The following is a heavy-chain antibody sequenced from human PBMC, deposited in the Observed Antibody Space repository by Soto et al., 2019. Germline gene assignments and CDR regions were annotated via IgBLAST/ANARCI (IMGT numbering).Heavy chain of an antibody. CDR3: ARDSGVVVPAAIDY. D-gene: IGHD2-2*02. J-gene: IGHJ4*02. CDR1: GGSISSSNW. V-gene: IGHV4-4*02. CDR2: IYHSGST. Sequence: SETLSLTCAVSGGSISSSNWWSWVRQPPGKGLEWIGEIYHSGSTNYNPSLKSRVTISVGKSKNQFSLKLSSVTAADTAVYYCARDSGVVVPAAIDYWGQGTLVTVSS.